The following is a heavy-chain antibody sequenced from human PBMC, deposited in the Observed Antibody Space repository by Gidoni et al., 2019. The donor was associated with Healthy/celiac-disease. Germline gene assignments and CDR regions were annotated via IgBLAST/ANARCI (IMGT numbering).Heavy chain of an antibody. Sequence: QVQLVPSGAEVKKPGASVKVSGKASGYTFTGYYMHWVRQAPGQGLEWMGWINPHRGGTNYAQKFQGWCTMTRDTSISTAYMELSRLRSDDTAVYYRARGGWRYGDYVYNWFDPWGQGTLVTVSS. CDR3: ARGGWRYGDYVYNWFDP. J-gene: IGHJ5*02. D-gene: IGHD4-17*01. CDR2: INPHRGGT. V-gene: IGHV1-2*04. CDR1: GYTFTGYY.